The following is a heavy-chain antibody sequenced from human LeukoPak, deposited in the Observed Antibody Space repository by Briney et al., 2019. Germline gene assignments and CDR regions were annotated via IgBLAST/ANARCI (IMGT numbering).Heavy chain of an antibody. J-gene: IGHJ3*02. Sequence: GASVKVSCKASGYTFTSYFMHWVRQAPGQGLEWMGGIIPIFGTANYAQKFQGRVTITADESTSTAYMELSSLRSEDTAVYYCAMYYYDSSGYYYFAFDIWGQGTMVTVSS. CDR1: GYTFTSYF. D-gene: IGHD3-22*01. V-gene: IGHV1-69*13. CDR3: AMYYYDSSGYYYFAFDI. CDR2: IIPIFGTA.